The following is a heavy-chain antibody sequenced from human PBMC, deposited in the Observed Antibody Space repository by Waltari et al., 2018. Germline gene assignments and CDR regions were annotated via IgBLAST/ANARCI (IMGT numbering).Heavy chain of an antibody. CDR2: ISSTGHYI. V-gene: IGHV3-21*01. Sequence: EEQLVESGGDLVKPGGSLRLSCAGSGFTLRSYSMNWVRQAPGKGLEWVSSISSTGHYIYYADSVRGRFTISRDNANNSLYLQMNNLRADDTAIYYCARGFWFTTVTTFTWFDPWGQGTLVTVSS. J-gene: IGHJ5*02. CDR3: ARGFWFTTVTTFTWFDP. D-gene: IGHD4-17*01. CDR1: GFTLRSYS.